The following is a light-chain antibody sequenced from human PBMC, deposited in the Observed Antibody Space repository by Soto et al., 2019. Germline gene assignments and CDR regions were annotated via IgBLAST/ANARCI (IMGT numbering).Light chain of an antibody. Sequence: EIVMTQSPATLSVSPGERATLSCRASPTVSNNLAWYQQKPGRPPMLLIYNASARATGIPARFSGSGSGRDFSLNISSLQSADFAVYYCQQYNSWPPYTFGQGTKLKIK. CDR1: PTVSNN. V-gene: IGKV3-15*01. J-gene: IGKJ2*01. CDR2: NAS. CDR3: QQYNSWPPYT.